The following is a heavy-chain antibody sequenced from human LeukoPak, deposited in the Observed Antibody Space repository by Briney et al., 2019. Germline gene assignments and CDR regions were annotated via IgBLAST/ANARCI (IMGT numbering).Heavy chain of an antibody. CDR3: ARSSSSGWYYFDY. V-gene: IGHV4-59*01. D-gene: IGHD6-19*01. CDR1: GDSISSYY. J-gene: IGHJ4*02. Sequence: SETLSLTCTVSGDSISSYYWSWIRQPPGKGLEWIGYIYYSGSTNYNPSLKSRVTISVDTSKNQFSLKLSSVTAADTAVYYCARSSSSGWYYFDYWGQGTLVTVSS. CDR2: IYYSGST.